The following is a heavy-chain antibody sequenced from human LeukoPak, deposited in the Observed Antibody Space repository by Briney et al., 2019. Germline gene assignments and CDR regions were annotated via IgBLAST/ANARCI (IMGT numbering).Heavy chain of an antibody. J-gene: IGHJ4*02. CDR2: IYWDDDK. CDR1: GFSLSTSGVG. CDR3: AHRRGYYGSGSYYNSRPYDY. Sequence: SGPTLVNPTQTLTLTCTFSGFSLSTSGVGVGWIRQPPGKALEWLAPIYWDDDKRYSPSLKSRLTITKDTSKDQVVLTMTNMDPVDTATYYCAHRRGYYGSGSYYNSRPYDYWGQGTLVTVSS. V-gene: IGHV2-5*02. D-gene: IGHD3-10*01.